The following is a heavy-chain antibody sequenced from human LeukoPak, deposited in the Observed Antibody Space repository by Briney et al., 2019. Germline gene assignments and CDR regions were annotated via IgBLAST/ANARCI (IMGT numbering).Heavy chain of an antibody. CDR2: ISSSGSTI. V-gene: IGHV3-48*04. CDR1: GFTFSSSW. J-gene: IGHJ6*03. CDR3: ARARAAGPYYYYYYYMDV. Sequence: GGSLRLSCVVSGFTFSSSWMNWVRQAPGKGLEWVSYISSSGSTIYYADSVKGRFTISRDNAKNSLYLQMNSLRAEDTAVYYCARARAAGPYYYYYYYMDVWGKGTTVTVSS.